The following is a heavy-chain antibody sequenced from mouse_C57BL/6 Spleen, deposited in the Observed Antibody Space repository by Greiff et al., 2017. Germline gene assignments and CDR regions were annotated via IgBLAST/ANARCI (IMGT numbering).Heavy chain of an antibody. V-gene: IGHV1-72*01. J-gene: IGHJ3*01. Sequence: QVQLQQPGAELVKPGASVKLSCKASGYTFTSYWMHWVKPRPGRGLEWIGRIDPNSGGTKYHEKFKSKATLTVDKPSSPAYMQLSSLTSEDSAVYYCARNYGSSYAWFAYWGQGTLVTVSA. D-gene: IGHD1-1*01. CDR3: ARNYGSSYAWFAY. CDR1: GYTFTSYW. CDR2: IDPNSGGT.